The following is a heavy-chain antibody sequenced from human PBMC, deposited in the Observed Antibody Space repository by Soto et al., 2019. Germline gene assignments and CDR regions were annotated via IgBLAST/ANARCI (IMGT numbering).Heavy chain of an antibody. CDR2: IFPIFGTA. CDR3: ERDGKVEGYNQEYYFAY. J-gene: IGHJ4*02. V-gene: IGHV1-69*01. CDR1: GGTFSSYA. D-gene: IGHD5-12*01. Sequence: QVQLVQSGAEVKKPGSSVKVSCKASGGTFSSYAISWVRQAPGQGLEWMGGIFPIFGTANYAQKFQGRVTSTADESTSTAYMELSSLIAEDKAVYYCERDGKVEGYNQEYYFAYWGQVTLVTVSS.